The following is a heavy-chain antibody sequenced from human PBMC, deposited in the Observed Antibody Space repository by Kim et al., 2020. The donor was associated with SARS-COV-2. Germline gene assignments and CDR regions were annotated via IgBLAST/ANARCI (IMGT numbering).Heavy chain of an antibody. Sequence: SETLSLTCTVSGGSISSSSYYWGWIRQPPGKGLEWIGSIYYSGSTYYNPSLKSRVTISVDTSKNQFSLKLSSVTAADTAVYYCARPSLILNGMDVWGQGTTVTVSS. CDR2: IYYSGST. V-gene: IGHV4-39*01. J-gene: IGHJ6*02. CDR1: GGSISSSSYY. CDR3: ARPSLILNGMDV.